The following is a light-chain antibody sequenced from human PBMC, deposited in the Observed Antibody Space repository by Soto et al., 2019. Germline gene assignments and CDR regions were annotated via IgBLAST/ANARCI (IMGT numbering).Light chain of an antibody. CDR1: QSVSHF. V-gene: IGKV3-11*01. CDR2: DTS. CDR3: QQRTDLPT. J-gene: IGKJ4*01. Sequence: EIVLTQSPATLSLSPGESATLSCRASQSVSHFLAWYQQKPGQAPRLLIYDTSSRATGIPGRFSGSGSGTDFTLTIDLLEHADAAVYYCQQRTDLPTFGGGTKVEI.